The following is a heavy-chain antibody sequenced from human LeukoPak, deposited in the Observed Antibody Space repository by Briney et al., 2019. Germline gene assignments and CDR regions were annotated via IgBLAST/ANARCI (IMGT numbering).Heavy chain of an antibody. Sequence: PGGSLRLSCAASGFTVSSHYMSWVRQAPGKGLEWVLVIYSDDSAYSADSLKGRFTISRDISKNTLFLQMNSLRAEDTAVYYCARVYWHDNGVYFQHWGQGTLVTVSS. CDR2: IYSDDSA. CDR1: GFTVSSHY. V-gene: IGHV3-66*01. D-gene: IGHD2-8*01. CDR3: ARVYWHDNGVYFQH. J-gene: IGHJ1*01.